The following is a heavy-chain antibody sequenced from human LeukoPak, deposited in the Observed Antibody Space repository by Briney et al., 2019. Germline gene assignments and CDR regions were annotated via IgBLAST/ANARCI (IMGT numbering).Heavy chain of an antibody. CDR1: GGSISSSNW. J-gene: IGHJ6*02. V-gene: IGHV4-4*02. CDR2: IYHSGST. CDR3: ARDGTAAGTYYYYGMDV. D-gene: IGHD6-13*01. Sequence: PSETLSLTCAVSGGSISSSNWWSWVRPPPGKGLEWIGEIYHSGSTNYNPSLKSRVTISVDKSKNQFSLKLSSVTAADTAVYYCARDGTAAGTYYYYGMDVWGQGTTVTVSS.